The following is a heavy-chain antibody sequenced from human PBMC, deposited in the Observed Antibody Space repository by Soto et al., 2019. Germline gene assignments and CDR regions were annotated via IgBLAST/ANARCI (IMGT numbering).Heavy chain of an antibody. CDR3: ARGLGTNGLDV. J-gene: IGHJ6*02. D-gene: IGHD7-27*01. V-gene: IGHV1-18*04. CDR1: GYRFATYG. Sequence: QVQLLQSGAEVKKPGASVKVSCKASGYRFATYGITWVRLAPGQGLEWLGGISTYNGNTDYAQNLQDRVTMTTETSTSTAYMEVTSLTSDATAVYYCARGLGTNGLDVWGQGTTVTVSS. CDR2: ISTYNGNT.